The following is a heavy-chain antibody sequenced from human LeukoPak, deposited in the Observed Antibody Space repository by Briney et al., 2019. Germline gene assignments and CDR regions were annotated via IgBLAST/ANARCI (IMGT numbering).Heavy chain of an antibody. Sequence: SETLSLTCTVSGGSISSYYWSWIRQPPGKGLEWIGYIYYSGSTNYNPSLKSRVTISVDTSKNQFSLKLSSVTAADTAVYYCARGINYGDYPDAFDIWGQGTMVTVSS. CDR3: ARGINYGDYPDAFDI. CDR1: GGSISSYY. D-gene: IGHD4-17*01. CDR2: IYYSGST. V-gene: IGHV4-59*01. J-gene: IGHJ3*02.